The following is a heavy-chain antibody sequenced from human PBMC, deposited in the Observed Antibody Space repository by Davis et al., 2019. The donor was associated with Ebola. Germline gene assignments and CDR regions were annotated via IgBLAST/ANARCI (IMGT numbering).Heavy chain of an antibody. J-gene: IGHJ5*02. CDR2: IKQDGSEK. CDR3: ARGKGAAGSNWFDP. CDR1: GFTFSSYW. D-gene: IGHD6-13*01. V-gene: IGHV3-7*03. Sequence: GESLKISCAASGFTFSSYWMSWVRQAPGKGLEWVANIKQDGSEKYYVDSVKGRFTISRDNAKNSLYLQMNSLRAEDTAVYYCARGKGAAGSNWFDPWGQGTLVTVSS.